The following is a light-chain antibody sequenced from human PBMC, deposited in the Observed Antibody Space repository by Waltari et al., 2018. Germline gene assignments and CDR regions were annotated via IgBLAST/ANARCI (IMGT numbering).Light chain of an antibody. CDR2: GNT. CDR3: AAWDDNLLYV. Sequence: QSVLTQPPSASGTPGQSVTISCSGSSSDIGDNYVYWYKQLPGTAPKLLIYGNTQRPSGVPDRFSGSKSGTSASLAISDLRSEDEADYYCAAWDDNLLYVFGTGTKVTVL. CDR1: SSDIGDNY. J-gene: IGLJ1*01. V-gene: IGLV1-47*01.